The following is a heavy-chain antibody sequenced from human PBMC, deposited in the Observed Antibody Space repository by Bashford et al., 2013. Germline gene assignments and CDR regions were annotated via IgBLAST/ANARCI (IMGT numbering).Heavy chain of an antibody. Sequence: VRQAPGKGLEWVAVIWFDGSNIFYGESVKSRFTISRDNSKNTLYLQMNSLRAEDTAIYHCARDPYVFFGVGLFFAYYGMDVVGPRATVTVS. J-gene: IGHJ6*02. D-gene: IGHD3-3*01. V-gene: IGHV3-33*01. CDR2: IWFDGSNI. CDR3: ARDPYVFFGVGLFFAYYGMDV.